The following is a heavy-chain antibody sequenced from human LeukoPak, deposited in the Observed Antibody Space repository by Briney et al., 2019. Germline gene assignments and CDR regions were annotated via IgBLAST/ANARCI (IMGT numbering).Heavy chain of an antibody. V-gene: IGHV3-7*01. J-gene: IGHJ6*04. CDR2: INADGSEK. D-gene: IGHD2-8*01. CDR1: GFTFGDYA. CDR3: AKGGHLDV. Sequence: GGSLRLSCTASGFTFGDYAMSWVRQAPGKGLEWVANINADGSEKYYLDSMKGRSTTSRDNAKNSVYLQMNSLRAEDTAVYYCAKGGHLDVWGKGTTVIISS.